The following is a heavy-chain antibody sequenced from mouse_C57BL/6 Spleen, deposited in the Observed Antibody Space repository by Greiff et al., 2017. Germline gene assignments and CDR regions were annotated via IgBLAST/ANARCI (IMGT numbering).Heavy chain of an antibody. Sequence: EVKLVESGGGLVQPGGSLKLSCAASGFTFSDYYMYWVRQTPEKRLEWVAYISNGGGSTYYPDTVKGRFTISRDNAKNTLYLQMSRLKSEDTAMYYCARHHGYFDYWGQGTTLTVSS. CDR3: ARHHGYFDY. CDR1: GFTFSDYY. D-gene: IGHD1-1*02. CDR2: ISNGGGST. V-gene: IGHV5-12*01. J-gene: IGHJ2*01.